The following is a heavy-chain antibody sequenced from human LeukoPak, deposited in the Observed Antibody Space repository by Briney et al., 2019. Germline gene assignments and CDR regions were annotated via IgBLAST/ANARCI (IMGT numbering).Heavy chain of an antibody. CDR1: GFTFSDYY. Sequence: GGSLRLSCAASGFTFSDYYMSWIRQAPGKGLEGVSYIINSGNTIYYADSVKGRFTISRDNAKNSLYLQMNSVRAEDTAVYYCSAGEGYYDSSDYYSAWAFNVWGQGTMVTVSS. CDR2: IINSGNTI. J-gene: IGHJ3*01. V-gene: IGHV3-11*04. D-gene: IGHD3-22*01. CDR3: SAGEGYYDSSDYYSAWAFNV.